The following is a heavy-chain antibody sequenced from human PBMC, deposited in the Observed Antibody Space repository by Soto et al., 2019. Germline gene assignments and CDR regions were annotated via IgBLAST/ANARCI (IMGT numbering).Heavy chain of an antibody. D-gene: IGHD3-22*01. CDR3: ERHSIWLLLSDY. Sequence: SETLSLTCTVSGGSITSSYYWGWIRQPPGKGLEWIGSIYYTGNTYYNPSLKSRVTISVDTSKDQFSLKLGSVTAADTAVYFCERHSIWLLLSDYWGQGTLVTVSS. CDR2: IYYTGNT. V-gene: IGHV4-39*01. J-gene: IGHJ4*02. CDR1: GGSITSSYY.